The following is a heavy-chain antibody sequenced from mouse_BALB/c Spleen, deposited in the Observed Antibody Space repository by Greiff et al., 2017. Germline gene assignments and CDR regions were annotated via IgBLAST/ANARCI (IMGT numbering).Heavy chain of an antibody. Sequence: EVHLVESGGGLVKPGGSLKLSCAASGFTFSDYYMYWVRQTPEKRLEWVATISDGGSYTYYPDSVKGRFTISRDNAKNNLYLQMSSLKSEDTAMYYCARVYYDYDTFAYWGQGTLVTVSA. CDR3: ARVYYDYDTFAY. J-gene: IGHJ3*01. CDR1: GFTFSDYY. CDR2: ISDGGSYT. D-gene: IGHD2-4*01. V-gene: IGHV5-4*02.